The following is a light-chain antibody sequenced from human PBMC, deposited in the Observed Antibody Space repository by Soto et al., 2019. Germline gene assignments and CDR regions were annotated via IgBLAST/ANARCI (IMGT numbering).Light chain of an antibody. CDR1: QSVSSY. CDR2: DAS. CDR3: QQRINWPLT. Sequence: EIVLTQSPATLSLSAGERATLSCRASQSVSSYLAWYQQKPGQAPRLLIYDASNRATGIPARFSGSGSGTDFTLTISSLEPEDFAVYFCQQRINWPLTFGGGTKVAIQ. V-gene: IGKV3-11*01. J-gene: IGKJ4*01.